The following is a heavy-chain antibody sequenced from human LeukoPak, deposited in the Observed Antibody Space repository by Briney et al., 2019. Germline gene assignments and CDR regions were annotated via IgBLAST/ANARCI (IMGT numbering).Heavy chain of an antibody. CDR1: GGSISSSSYF. CDR3: ARHRFGGFYYFDY. J-gene: IGHJ4*01. D-gene: IGHD3-10*01. CDR2: IYYSGST. V-gene: IGHV4-39*01. Sequence: SETLSLTCTVSGGSISSSSYFWGWIRQPPGKGLEWIGSIYYSGSTYYNPSLKSRVTISVDTSKNQFSLKLTSVTASDTAVYYCARHRFGGFYYFDYWGHGTLVTVSS.